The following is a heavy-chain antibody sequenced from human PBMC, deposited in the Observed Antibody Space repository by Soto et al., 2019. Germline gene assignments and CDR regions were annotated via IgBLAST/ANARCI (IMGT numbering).Heavy chain of an antibody. CDR2: ITSSGAA. D-gene: IGHD3-22*01. CDR1: GFTFSNAW. V-gene: IGHV3-23*01. CDR3: AKGESSVSARDFDP. Sequence: GGSLRLSCAASGFTFSNAWINWVRQAPGKGLEWVSGITSSGAAYYADSVKGRFTISRDNSKNTLYLQMNSLRAEDTAVYYCAKGESSVSARDFDPWGQGTLVTVSS. J-gene: IGHJ5*02.